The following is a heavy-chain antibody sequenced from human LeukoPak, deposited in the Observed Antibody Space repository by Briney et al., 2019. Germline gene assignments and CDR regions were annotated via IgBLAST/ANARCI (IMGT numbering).Heavy chain of an antibody. CDR2: INHSGST. Sequence: PSETLSLTCAVYGGSFSGYYWSWIRQPPGKGLEWIGEINHSGSTSYNPSLNSRVTISADPSKNQFSLGLSSATAADTAVYYCASGVQSERRRLTGTQPIYYGMDVWGQGTTVTVSS. CDR3: ASGVQSERRRLTGTQPIYYGMDV. J-gene: IGHJ6*02. V-gene: IGHV4-34*01. D-gene: IGHD1-1*01. CDR1: GGSFSGYY.